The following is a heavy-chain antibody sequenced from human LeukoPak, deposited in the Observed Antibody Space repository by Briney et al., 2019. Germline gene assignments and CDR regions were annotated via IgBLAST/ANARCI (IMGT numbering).Heavy chain of an antibody. V-gene: IGHV4-34*01. J-gene: IGHJ4*02. D-gene: IGHD3-10*01. Sequence: SETLSLTCAVYGGSFSGYYWSWIRQPPGKGLEWIGEINHSGSTNYNPSLKSRVTISVDTSKNQFSLKLSSVTAADTAVYYCARRCPYYYGSGRVFDYWGQGTLVTVSS. CDR2: INHSGST. CDR1: GGSFSGYY. CDR3: ARRCPYYYGSGRVFDY.